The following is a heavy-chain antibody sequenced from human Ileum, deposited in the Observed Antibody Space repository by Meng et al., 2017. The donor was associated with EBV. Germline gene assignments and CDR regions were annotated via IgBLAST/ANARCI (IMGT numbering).Heavy chain of an antibody. CDR1: GGSMSSTNW. V-gene: IGHV4-4*02. Sequence: QGQLQAAGPGRGKPSGTLSLTCAVSGGSMSSTNWWSWVRQPPGKGLEWIGEIYHSGSTNYNPSLKSRVSILVDKSKNQFSLKLSSVTAADTAVYYCARADKVRFDYWGQGTLVTVSS. J-gene: IGHJ4*02. CDR3: ARADKVRFDY. CDR2: IYHSGST.